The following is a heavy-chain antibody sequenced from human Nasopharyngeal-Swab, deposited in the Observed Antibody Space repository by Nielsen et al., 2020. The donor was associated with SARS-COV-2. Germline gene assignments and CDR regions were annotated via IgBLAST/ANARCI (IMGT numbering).Heavy chain of an antibody. J-gene: IGHJ3*02. CDR1: GFTFSSYG. CDR2: ISYDGSNK. Sequence: GGSLRLSCAASGFTFSSYGIHWVRQAPGKGLEWVAVISYDGSNKYYADSVKGRFTISRDNSKNTLYLQMNSLRAEDTAVYYCAKTIAARQLDAFDIWGQGTMVIVSS. CDR3: AKTIAARQLDAFDI. V-gene: IGHV3-30*18. D-gene: IGHD6-6*01.